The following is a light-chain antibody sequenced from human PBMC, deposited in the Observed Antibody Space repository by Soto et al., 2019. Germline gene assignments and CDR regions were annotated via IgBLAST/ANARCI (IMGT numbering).Light chain of an antibody. CDR3: HQRNQ. CDR1: QSVSSN. CDR2: GAS. J-gene: IGKJ5*01. V-gene: IGKV3D-11*03. Sequence: EIVLTQSPAPLSLSPGERATLSCRASQSVSSNLAWYQQKPGQAPRLLIYGASTRATGIPARFSGSGSGTEFTLTISSVEPEDFAMYYWHQRNQFGQGTRLEIK.